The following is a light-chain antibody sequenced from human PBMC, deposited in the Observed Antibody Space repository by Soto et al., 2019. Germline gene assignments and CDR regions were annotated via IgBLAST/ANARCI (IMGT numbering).Light chain of an antibody. CDR2: GTS. CDR3: QQYDNLPPFT. CDR1: QSFSSSF. Sequence: EIVLTQSPGTLSLSQGERATLSCRASQSFSSSFLAWYQQKPGQAPRLLIYGTSSRATGIPDRFSGSGSGTDFTFTISSLQPEDIATYYCQQYDNLPPFTFGPGTKVDIK. V-gene: IGKV3-20*01. J-gene: IGKJ3*01.